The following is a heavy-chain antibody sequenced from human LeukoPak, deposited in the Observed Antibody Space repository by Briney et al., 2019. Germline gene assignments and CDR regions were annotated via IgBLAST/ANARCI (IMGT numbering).Heavy chain of an antibody. Sequence: PGGSLRLSFAASGFTFSSYGMHCVRQAPGKGLEWVAVISEDGSNKYYEDSVKGRFTISRDNSNNTLYLQMNSLRAEDTAVYYCAKDREKTASGTFDYWGRGTLVTVSS. V-gene: IGHV3-30*18. J-gene: IGHJ4*02. CDR2: ISEDGSNK. CDR3: AKDREKTASGTFDY. CDR1: GFTFSSYG. D-gene: IGHD6-13*01.